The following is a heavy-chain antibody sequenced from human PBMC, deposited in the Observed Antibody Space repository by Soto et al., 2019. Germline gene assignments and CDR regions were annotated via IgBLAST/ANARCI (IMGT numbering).Heavy chain of an antibody. Sequence: QVQLVESGGGVVQPGRSLRLSCAVSGFTVSTYGMHWVRQAPGKGLEWVAGISRDGGTKYYAASVKGRFTISRDNSRNTLFLEMNSLRGDDIAVYYCTGEVASGYWGQGTLVTVSS. CDR1: GFTVSTYG. CDR2: ISRDGGTK. D-gene: IGHD2-8*02. J-gene: IGHJ4*02. CDR3: TGEVASGY. V-gene: IGHV3-30*03.